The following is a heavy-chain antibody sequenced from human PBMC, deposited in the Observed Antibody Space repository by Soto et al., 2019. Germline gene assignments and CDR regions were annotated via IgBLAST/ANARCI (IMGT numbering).Heavy chain of an antibody. Sequence: GASVKVSCKASGYTFTSYGISWVRQAPGQGLEWMGWISAYNGNTNYAQKLQGRVTVTTDTSTSTAYMELRSLRSDDTAVYYCAREGYCSGGSCYSYYYYYMDVWGKGTTVTVSS. J-gene: IGHJ6*03. D-gene: IGHD2-15*01. CDR2: ISAYNGNT. CDR1: GYTFTSYG. CDR3: AREGYCSGGSCYSYYYYYMDV. V-gene: IGHV1-18*01.